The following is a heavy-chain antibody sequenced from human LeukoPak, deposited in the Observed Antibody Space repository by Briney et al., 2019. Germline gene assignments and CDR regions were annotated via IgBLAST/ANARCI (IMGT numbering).Heavy chain of an antibody. V-gene: IGHV3-23*01. CDR2: ISASGGST. CDR3: AIRNY. J-gene: IGHJ4*02. D-gene: IGHD3-3*01. CDR1: GFTFSNFV. Sequence: GGPLRLSCAASGFTFSNFVISWVRQAPGKGLERVSGISASGGSTYYADSVRGRFTISRDNSKNTLYLQMNSLRAEDTAVYYCAIRNYWGQGTLVTVSS.